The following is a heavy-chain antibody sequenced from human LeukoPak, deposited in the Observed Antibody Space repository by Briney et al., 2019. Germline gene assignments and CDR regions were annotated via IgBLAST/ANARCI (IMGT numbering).Heavy chain of an antibody. Sequence: GASVKVSCKTSGYPFNAYFIHWVRQAPGHGLEWVGRLIPNNGATNFAQNFQDRVTMTRDTSITTVYMELSRLTSDDTAVYYCARDVGEMLQPGQEDYWGQGTLVTVSS. V-gene: IGHV1-2*06. CDR1: GYPFNAYF. J-gene: IGHJ4*02. CDR3: ARDVGEMLQPGQEDY. CDR2: LIPNNGAT. D-gene: IGHD5-24*01.